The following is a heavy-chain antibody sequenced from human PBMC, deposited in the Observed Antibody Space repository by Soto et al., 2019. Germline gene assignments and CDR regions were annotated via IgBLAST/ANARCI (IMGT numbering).Heavy chain of an antibody. J-gene: IGHJ6*02. CDR1: GGSFSGYY. CDR2: INHSGST. V-gene: IGHV4-34*01. Sequence: SETLSLTCAVYGGSFSGYYWSWIRQPPGKGLEWIGEINHSGSTNYNPSLKSRVTISVDTSKNQFSLKLSSVTAADTAVYYCARGSYCSSTSCCPPRYNWNYPRTHYYGMDVWGQGTTVTVSS. D-gene: IGHD2-2*01. CDR3: ARGSYCSSTSCCPPRYNWNYPRTHYYGMDV.